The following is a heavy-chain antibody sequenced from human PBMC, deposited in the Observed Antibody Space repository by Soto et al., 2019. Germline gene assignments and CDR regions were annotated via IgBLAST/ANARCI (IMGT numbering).Heavy chain of an antibody. Sequence: GGSLRLSCAASGFTFNAYTMHWFRQPPGKGLEWVSLISWDGGITYYGDSVKGRFTVSRDNSDNSLYLQMTSLRSDDTAFYYCAKDSYDILTGQKRYFDSWGQGTLVTVSS. CDR3: AKDSYDILTGQKRYFDS. J-gene: IGHJ4*02. CDR1: GFTFNAYT. D-gene: IGHD3-9*01. CDR2: ISWDGGIT. V-gene: IGHV3-43*01.